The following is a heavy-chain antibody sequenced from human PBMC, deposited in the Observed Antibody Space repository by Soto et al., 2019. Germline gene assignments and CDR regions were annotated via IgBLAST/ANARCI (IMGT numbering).Heavy chain of an antibody. CDR2: ISPSGDRT. J-gene: IGHJ4*02. V-gene: IGHV1-46*01. D-gene: IGHD4-17*01. CDR1: GYTFTSYH. Sequence: QVQLVQSGAEVKKPGASVKISCKASGYTFTSYHMDWVRQAPGQGLEWMGKISPSGDRTWFAQKFRGRVTMTRDTSTSTDYMELSSLRSEDTAVYYCARGGGNYGGDDYWGQGTLVTVSS. CDR3: ARGGGNYGGDDY.